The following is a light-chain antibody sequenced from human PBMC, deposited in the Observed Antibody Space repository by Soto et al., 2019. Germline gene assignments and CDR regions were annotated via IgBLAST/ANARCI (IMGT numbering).Light chain of an antibody. J-gene: IGKJ1*01. V-gene: IGKV3-20*01. CDR1: QSVSSSY. CDR2: GAS. Sequence: VLSQSPGTLSLSPGERATLSCRASQSVSSSYLAWYQQKPGQAPRLLIYGASNRATGIPDRFSGSGSGTDFTLTISRLEPEDFAVYYCQQYGSSGTFGQGTKVDIK. CDR3: QQYGSSGT.